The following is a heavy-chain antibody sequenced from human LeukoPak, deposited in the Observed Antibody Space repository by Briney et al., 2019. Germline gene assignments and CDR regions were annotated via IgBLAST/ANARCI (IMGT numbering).Heavy chain of an antibody. Sequence: SETLSLTCTVSGGAINSYYWSWIRQIPGKGLEWLGYIYYSGSTNYNPSLKSRVTISVDTSKNQFSLKLSSVTAADTAVYFCARHGASGSYLYYFDYWGQGTLVTVSS. V-gene: IGHV4-59*08. D-gene: IGHD1-26*01. CDR3: ARHGASGSYLYYFDY. J-gene: IGHJ4*02. CDR2: IYYSGST. CDR1: GGAINSYY.